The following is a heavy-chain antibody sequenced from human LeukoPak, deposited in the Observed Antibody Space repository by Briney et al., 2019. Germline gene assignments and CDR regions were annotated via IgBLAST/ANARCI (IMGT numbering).Heavy chain of an antibody. CDR3: ARDPERDAFDM. Sequence: ASVKVSCKASGYTFINYGISWVRQAPGQGLEWMGWISGYSDDTDYAQKFQGRVTMTTDTTTRTAYMELRSLRFDDTAVYFCARDPERDAFDMWGQGTVVTVSS. V-gene: IGHV1-18*01. CDR1: GYTFINYG. J-gene: IGHJ3*02. D-gene: IGHD1-1*01. CDR2: ISGYSDDT.